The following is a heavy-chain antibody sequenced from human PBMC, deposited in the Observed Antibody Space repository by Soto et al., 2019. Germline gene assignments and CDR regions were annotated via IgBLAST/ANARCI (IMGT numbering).Heavy chain of an antibody. D-gene: IGHD3-9*01. Sequence: PSETLSLTCAVYGGSFSGYYWSWIRQPPGKGLEWIGEINHSGSTNYNPSLKSRVTISVDTSKNQFSLKLSSVTAADTAVYYCARIPPYYDILTGYYYYYGMDVWGQGTTVTVS. V-gene: IGHV4-34*01. CDR3: ARIPPYYDILTGYYYYYGMDV. CDR1: GGSFSGYY. J-gene: IGHJ6*02. CDR2: INHSGST.